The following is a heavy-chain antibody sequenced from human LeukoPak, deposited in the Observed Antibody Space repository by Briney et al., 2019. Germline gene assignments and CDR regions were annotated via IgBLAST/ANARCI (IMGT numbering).Heavy chain of an antibody. V-gene: IGHV1-69*05. CDR1: GGTFSSYG. J-gene: IGHJ3*02. CDR2: IIPIFGTA. CDR3: ARDPSPIAVAVAFDI. Sequence: GASVKVSCKAFGGTFSSYGISWVRQAPGQGLEWMGRIIPIFGTANYAQKFQGRVTITTDESTSTAYMELSSLRSEDTAVYYCARDPSPIAVAVAFDIWGQGTMVTVSS. D-gene: IGHD6-19*01.